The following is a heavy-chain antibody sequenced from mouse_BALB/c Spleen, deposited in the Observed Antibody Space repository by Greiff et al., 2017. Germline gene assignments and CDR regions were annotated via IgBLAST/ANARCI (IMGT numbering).Heavy chain of an antibody. V-gene: IGHV5-4*02. CDR3: ARDGNTAGFDY. CDR2: ISDGGSYT. CDR1: GFTFSDYY. Sequence: EVQVVESGGGLVKPGGSLKLSCAASGFTFSDYYMYWVRQTPEKRLEWVATISDGGSYTYYPDSVKGRFTISRDNAKNNLYLQMSSLKSEDTAMYYCARDGNTAGFDYWGQGTTRTVAS. J-gene: IGHJ2*01. D-gene: IGHD1-2*01.